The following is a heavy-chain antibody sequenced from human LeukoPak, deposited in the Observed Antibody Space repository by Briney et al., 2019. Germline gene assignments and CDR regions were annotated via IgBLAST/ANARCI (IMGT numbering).Heavy chain of an antibody. J-gene: IGHJ6*03. CDR3: LGGYYYSYMDV. CDR1: GFNFNTYW. D-gene: IGHD3-16*01. CDR2: IKQDGSEK. Sequence: GGSLRLSCAASGFNFNTYWMSWVRQAPGKGLEWVANIKQDGSEKFYVDSMKGRFTISRDNSKNSLYLQMNSLRAEDTAVYYCLGGYYYSYMDVWGKGTTATISS. V-gene: IGHV3-7*01.